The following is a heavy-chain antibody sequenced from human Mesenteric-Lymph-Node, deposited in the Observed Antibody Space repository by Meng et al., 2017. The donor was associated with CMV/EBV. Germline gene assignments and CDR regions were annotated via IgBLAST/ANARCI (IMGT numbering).Heavy chain of an antibody. V-gene: IGHV1-69*10. J-gene: IGHJ4*02. CDR2: IIPILGIA. Sequence: SVKVSCKASGGTFSSYAISWVRQAPGQGLEWMGGIIPILGIANYAQKFQGRVTITADKSTSTAYMELNSLRSEDTAVYYCASGSYGNSFDYWGQGTLVTVSS. D-gene: IGHD5-18*01. CDR3: ASGSYGNSFDY. CDR1: GGTFSSYA.